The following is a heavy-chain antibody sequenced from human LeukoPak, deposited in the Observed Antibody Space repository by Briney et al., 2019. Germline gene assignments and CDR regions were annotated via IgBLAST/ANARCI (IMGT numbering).Heavy chain of an antibody. J-gene: IGHJ5*02. D-gene: IGHD5-12*01. CDR3: ARRYSGYDWSAFWFDP. CDR2: INHSGST. V-gene: IGHV4-34*01. CDR1: GGSFSGYY. Sequence: PSETLSLTCAVYGGSFSGYYWSWIRQPPGKGLEWIGEINHSGSTNYNPSLKSRVTISVDTSKNQFSLKLSSVTAADTAVYYCARRYSGYDWSAFWFDPWGQGTLVTVSS.